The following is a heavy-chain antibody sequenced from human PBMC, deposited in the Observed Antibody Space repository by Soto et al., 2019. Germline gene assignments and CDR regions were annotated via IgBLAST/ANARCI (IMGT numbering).Heavy chain of an antibody. J-gene: IGHJ4*02. CDR3: ARHTPAISISDH. CDR2: ISNSGST. Sequence: PSETLSLTCNVSGGSITGYHWSWIRQPPGKGLEWIGYISNSGSTNYNPSLESRVTISVDTSKNQFSLKLSSVTAEDTAVYYCARHTPAISISDHWGQGTLVTVSS. V-gene: IGHV4-59*08. D-gene: IGHD2-15*01. CDR1: GGSITGYH.